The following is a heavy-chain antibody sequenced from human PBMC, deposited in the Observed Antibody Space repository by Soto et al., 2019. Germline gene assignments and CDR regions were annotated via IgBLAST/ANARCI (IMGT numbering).Heavy chain of an antibody. V-gene: IGHV4-61*01. D-gene: IGHD5-12*01. CDR2: IYYSGST. J-gene: IGHJ4*02. CDR3: AREKPLRLYYFDY. CDR1: GGSVSSGSYY. Sequence: SETLSLTCTVSGGSVSSGSYYWSWIRQPPGKGLEWIGYIYYSGSTNYNPSLKSRVTISVDTSKNQFSPKLSSVTAADTAVYYCAREKPLRLYYFDYWGPGTLLTVSS.